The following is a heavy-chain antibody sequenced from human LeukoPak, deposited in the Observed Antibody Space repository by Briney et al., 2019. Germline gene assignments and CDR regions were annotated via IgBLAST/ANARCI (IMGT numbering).Heavy chain of an antibody. CDR3: AREGSMTARPFVSIDY. D-gene: IGHD6-6*01. Sequence: PSETLSLTCTVSGGSIGSYYWSWIRQPAGKGLEWIGRIHTSGSTDYNPSLKSRVTMSVDTSKNQFSLKLRSVTAADTAVYYCAREGSMTARPFVSIDYWGQGTLVTVSA. CDR2: IHTSGST. V-gene: IGHV4-4*07. CDR1: GGSIGSYY. J-gene: IGHJ4*02.